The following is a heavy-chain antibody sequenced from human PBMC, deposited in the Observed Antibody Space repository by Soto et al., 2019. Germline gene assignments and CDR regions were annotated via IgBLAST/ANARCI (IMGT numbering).Heavy chain of an antibody. V-gene: IGHV1-18*01. CDR1: GYTFTSYG. CDR2: IRTYTGNT. J-gene: IGHJ6*02. CDR3: ASDLPTMDV. Sequence: QVQLVQSGAEVKKPGASVKVSCKASGYTFTSYGISWVRQAPGQGLEWMRWIRTYTGNTNYAHKHHRRLTMTTDTPPSTAYMELRSLRSDDTAVYYCASDLPTMDVWGQGTTVTIS.